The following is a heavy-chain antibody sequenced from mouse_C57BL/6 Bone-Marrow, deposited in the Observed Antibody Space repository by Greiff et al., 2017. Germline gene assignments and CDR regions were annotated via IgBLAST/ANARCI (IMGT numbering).Heavy chain of an antibody. D-gene: IGHD2-4*01. CDR2: IHPSDSDT. V-gene: IGHV1-74*01. CDR3: AMDEYED. Sequence: QVQLQQPGAELVKPGASVKVSCKASGYTFTSYWMHWVKQRPGQGLEWIGRIHPSDSDTNYNQKFKGKATLTVDKSSRTAYMQLSILTSEDSAVYYCAMDEYEDWGQGTTLTVSS. CDR1: GYTFTSYW. J-gene: IGHJ2*01.